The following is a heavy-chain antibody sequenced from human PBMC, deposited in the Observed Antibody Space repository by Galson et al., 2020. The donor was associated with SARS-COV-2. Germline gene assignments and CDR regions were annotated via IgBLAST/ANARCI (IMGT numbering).Heavy chain of an antibody. CDR3: ARGDMGNDYFDY. Sequence: GGSLRLSCAASGFTSSSYWMHWVRQAPGKGLVWVSRIYSEGSSPSYADSVKGRFTVSGDNAKNTLYLQMNSLRAEYTAVYYCARGDMGNDYFDYWGQGTLVTVSS. CDR2: IYSEGSSP. D-gene: IGHD7-27*01. J-gene: IGHJ4*02. CDR1: GFTSSSYW. V-gene: IGHV3-74*01.